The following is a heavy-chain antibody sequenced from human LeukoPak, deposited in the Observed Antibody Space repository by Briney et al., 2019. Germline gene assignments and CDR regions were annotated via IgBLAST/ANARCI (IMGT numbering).Heavy chain of an antibody. D-gene: IGHD2-15*01. CDR1: GFTFSSYW. J-gene: IGHJ6*02. Sequence: GGSLRLSCAASGFTFSSYWMHWVRQAPGKGLVWVSRINSDGSITSYADSVKGRFTISRDNAKNTLYLQMNSLRAEDTAVYYCARGDCSGGSCSRYYYYYGMDVWGQGTTVTVSS. CDR3: ARGDCSGGSCSRYYYYYGMDV. V-gene: IGHV3-74*01. CDR2: INSDGSIT.